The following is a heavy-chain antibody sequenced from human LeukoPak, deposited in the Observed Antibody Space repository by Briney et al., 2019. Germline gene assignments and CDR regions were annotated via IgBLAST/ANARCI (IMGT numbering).Heavy chain of an antibody. CDR3: AREDYYCSGGSCYLSALYYYMDV. J-gene: IGHJ6*03. Sequence: SVKVPCKASGGTFSSYAISWVRQAPGQGLEWMGGIIPIFGTANYAQKFQGRVTITTDESTSTAYMDLSSLRSEDTAVYYCAREDYYCSGGSCYLSALYYYMDVWGKGTTVTVSS. D-gene: IGHD2-15*01. CDR1: GGTFSSYA. CDR2: IIPIFGTA. V-gene: IGHV1-69*05.